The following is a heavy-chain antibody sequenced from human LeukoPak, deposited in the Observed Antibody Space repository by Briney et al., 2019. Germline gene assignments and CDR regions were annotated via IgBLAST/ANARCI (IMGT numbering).Heavy chain of an antibody. CDR2: IYYSGRT. J-gene: IGHJ4*02. CDR1: AGSISRGNHF. CDR3: ARRAYSSSSFDY. D-gene: IGHD6-6*01. V-gene: IGHV4-39*01. Sequence: PSETLSLTCTVSAGSISRGNHFWGWIRQPPGKGLEWIGIIYYSGRTYFNPSLKSRVTISVDTSKNQFSLKLSSVTAADTAVYYCARRAYSSSSFDYWGQGTLVTVSS.